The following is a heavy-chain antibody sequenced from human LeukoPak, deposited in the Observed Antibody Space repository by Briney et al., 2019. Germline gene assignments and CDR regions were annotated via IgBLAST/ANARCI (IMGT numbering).Heavy chain of an antibody. CDR1: GFTFSSYG. J-gene: IGHJ4*02. CDR2: ISYDGSNK. Sequence: GGSLRLSCAASGFTFSSYGMHWVRQAPGKGLEWVAVISYDGSNKYYADSVKGRFTISRDNAKNSLYLQMNSLRAEDTAVYYCARDGPPDDILTGSDYWGQGTLVTVSS. CDR3: ARDGPPDDILTGSDY. D-gene: IGHD3-9*01. V-gene: IGHV3-30*03.